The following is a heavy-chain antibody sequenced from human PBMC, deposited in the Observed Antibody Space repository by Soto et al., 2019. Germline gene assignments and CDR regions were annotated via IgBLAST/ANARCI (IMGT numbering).Heavy chain of an antibody. V-gene: IGHV1-18*01. Sequence: ASVKVSCKASGYTFTSYGISWVRQAPGQGLEWMGWISAYNGNTNYARKLQGRVTMTTDTSTSTAYMELRSLRSDDTAVYYCARVPAAMIYYYYYMDVWGKGTTVTVS. CDR2: ISAYNGNT. CDR3: ARVPAAMIYYYYYMDV. D-gene: IGHD2-2*01. J-gene: IGHJ6*03. CDR1: GYTFTSYG.